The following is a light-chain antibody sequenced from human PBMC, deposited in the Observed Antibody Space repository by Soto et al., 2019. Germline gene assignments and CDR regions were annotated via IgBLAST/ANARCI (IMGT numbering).Light chain of an antibody. CDR3: STYPSASTS. Sequence: QSALTQPASVSGSPGQSITISCTGTEVGAHRFVSWYQQVPGTAPKLLIYEVIKRPSGISPRFSGSKAGNTASLTISGLQADDEADYFGSTYPSASTSFGGGTKVTVL. J-gene: IGLJ2*01. V-gene: IGLV2-14*01. CDR1: EVGAHRF. CDR2: EVI.